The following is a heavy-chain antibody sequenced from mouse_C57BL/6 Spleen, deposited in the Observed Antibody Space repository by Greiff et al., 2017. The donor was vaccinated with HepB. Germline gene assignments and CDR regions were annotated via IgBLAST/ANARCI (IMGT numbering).Heavy chain of an antibody. CDR1: GYAFSSYW. CDR2: IYPGDGDT. Sequence: VKLVESGAELVKPGASVKISCKASGYAFSSYWMNWVKQRPGKGLEWIGQIYPGDGDTNYNGKFKGKATLTADKSSSTAYMQLSSLTSEDSAVYFCARREDYGHFDYWGQGTTLTVSS. CDR3: ARREDYGHFDY. D-gene: IGHD2-4*01. V-gene: IGHV1-80*01. J-gene: IGHJ2*01.